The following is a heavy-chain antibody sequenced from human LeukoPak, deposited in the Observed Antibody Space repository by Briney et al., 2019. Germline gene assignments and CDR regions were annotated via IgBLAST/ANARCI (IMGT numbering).Heavy chain of an antibody. Sequence: SETLSLTCTVSGGSISSYYWSWIRQPPGKGLEWIGYIYYSGSTNYNPSLKSRVTISVDTSKNQFSLKLSSVTAADTAVYYCARGGRWFGELPFPFDYWGQGTLVTVSS. V-gene: IGHV4-59*01. J-gene: IGHJ4*02. D-gene: IGHD3-10*01. CDR3: ARGGRWFGELPFPFDY. CDR1: GGSISSYY. CDR2: IYYSGST.